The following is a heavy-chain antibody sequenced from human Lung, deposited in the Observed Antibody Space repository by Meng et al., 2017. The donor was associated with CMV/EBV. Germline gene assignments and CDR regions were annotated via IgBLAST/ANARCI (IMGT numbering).Heavy chain of an antibody. D-gene: IGHD2-2*01. J-gene: IGHJ6*02. CDR3: ARAIVVPAAPYYYYYGMDV. CDR1: GFTFSSYW. CDR2: IKQDGSEK. V-gene: IGHV3-7*04. Sequence: GESLKISCAASGFTFSSYWMSWVRQAPGKGLEWVANIKQDGSEKYYVDSVKGRITISRDNAKNSLYLQMNSLRAEDTAVYYCARAIVVPAAPYYYYYGMDVWGQGTTVTVSS.